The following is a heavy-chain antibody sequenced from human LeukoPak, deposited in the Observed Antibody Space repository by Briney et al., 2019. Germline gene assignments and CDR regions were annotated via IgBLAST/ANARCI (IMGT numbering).Heavy chain of an antibody. J-gene: IGHJ3*02. CDR3: ARTSIAARRANVFDI. Sequence: PSETLSLTCIVSGGSISSDDYYWSWIRQHPGEGLEWIGYIHYSGSTYYNPSLKSRVTISVDRSKNQFSLKLSSVTAADTAEYYCARTSIAARRANVFDIWGQGTMVTVSS. D-gene: IGHD6-6*01. CDR1: GGSISSDDYY. CDR2: IHYSGST. V-gene: IGHV4-30-4*08.